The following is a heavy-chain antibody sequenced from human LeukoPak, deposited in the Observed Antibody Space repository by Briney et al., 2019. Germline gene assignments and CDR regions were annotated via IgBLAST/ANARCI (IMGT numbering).Heavy chain of an antibody. CDR1: GYTFTSYD. CDR2: INPNSGGT. J-gene: IGHJ4*02. Sequence: GASVKVSCKASGYTFTSYDINWVRQAPGQGLEWMGWINPNSGGTNYAQKFQGRVTMTRDTSISTAYMELSRLRSDDTAVYYCARVVYSQYYFDYWGQGTLVTVSS. V-gene: IGHV1-2*02. CDR3: ARVVYSQYYFDY. D-gene: IGHD2-15*01.